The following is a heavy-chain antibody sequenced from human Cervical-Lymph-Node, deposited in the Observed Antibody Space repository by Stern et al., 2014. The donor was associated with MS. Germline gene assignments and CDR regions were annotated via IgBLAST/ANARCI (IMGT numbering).Heavy chain of an antibody. D-gene: IGHD6-13*01. V-gene: IGHV1-18*01. CDR3: ARSSSWYFDY. J-gene: IGHJ4*02. CDR1: GYTFTSYG. Sequence: QEQLMQSGTEVKKPGASVKVSCKASGYTFTSYGISWVRQVPGQGLEWMGWITTHNGNTDYAQKVQDRVTLTTDTSTNTAYMELRSLRSDDTAVYYCARSSSWYFDYWGQGTLVTVSS. CDR2: ITTHNGNT.